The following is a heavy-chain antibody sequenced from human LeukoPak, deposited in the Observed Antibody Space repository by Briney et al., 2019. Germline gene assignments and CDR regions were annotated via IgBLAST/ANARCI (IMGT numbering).Heavy chain of an antibody. Sequence: GGSLRLSCAASGFTVRTNYMSWIRQAPGKGLEWLSYINIGGTNTHYADSVKGRFTISRDNAKKSLYLEMNNLRAEDTAVYYCATDGAGFDTWGQGVLVTVSS. J-gene: IGHJ5*02. CDR3: ATDGAGFDT. CDR1: GFTVRTNY. CDR2: INIGGTNT. V-gene: IGHV3-11*01.